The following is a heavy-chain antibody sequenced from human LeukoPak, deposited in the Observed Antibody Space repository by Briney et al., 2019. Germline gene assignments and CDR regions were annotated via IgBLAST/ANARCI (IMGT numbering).Heavy chain of an antibody. D-gene: IGHD4-17*01. Sequence: PSETLSLTCSVSGGSISGYFWGWIRQPPGEGLEFIGYIYYTGAASYKPSLSSRVTMSVATSRNQFSLKLTSVTAADTAVYYCAKFATVTTPNWIDPWGQGILVTVSS. J-gene: IGHJ5*02. CDR3: AKFATVTTPNWIDP. V-gene: IGHV4-59*03. CDR2: IYYTGAA. CDR1: GGSISGYF.